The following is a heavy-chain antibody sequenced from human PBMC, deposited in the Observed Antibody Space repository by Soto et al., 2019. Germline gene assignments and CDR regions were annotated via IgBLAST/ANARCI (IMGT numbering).Heavy chain of an antibody. CDR3: ARPYDSTQGGPPRNWYFDL. CDR2: IHPGDSDT. V-gene: IGHV5-51*01. Sequence: GESLKISCKGSGYSFTSYWIGWVRQMPGKGLEWMGIIHPGDSDTRYSPSFQGQVTISADKSISTAYLQWSSLKASDTAMYYCARPYDSTQGGPPRNWYFDLWGRGTLVTVSS. D-gene: IGHD3-22*01. J-gene: IGHJ2*01. CDR1: GYSFTSYW.